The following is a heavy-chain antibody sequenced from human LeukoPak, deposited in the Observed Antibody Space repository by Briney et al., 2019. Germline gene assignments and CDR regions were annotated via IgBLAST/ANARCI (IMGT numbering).Heavy chain of an antibody. V-gene: IGHV3-23*01. Sequence: GGSLCLSCAVSGCTFSSYSMCWVRLPPGKGLGWVSGIKGSGGSTYSGHSVKGRFTIPGDNSKNTRYLQRNSLRAVGTAVYYCAKAVAGYYFDYWGQGTLVTVSS. CDR2: IKGSGGST. J-gene: IGHJ4*02. CDR1: GCTFSSYS. CDR3: AKAVAGYYFDY. D-gene: IGHD6-19*01.